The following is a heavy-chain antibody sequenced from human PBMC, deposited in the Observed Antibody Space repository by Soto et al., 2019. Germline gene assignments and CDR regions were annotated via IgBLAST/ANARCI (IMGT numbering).Heavy chain of an antibody. CDR3: AREGAPYYYDRSGYPDF. V-gene: IGHV1-46*03. D-gene: IGHD3-22*01. CDR2: INPSGGST. J-gene: IGHJ4*02. Sequence: ASVKVSCKASGYTFTSYYMHWVRQAPGQGLEWMGIINPSGGSTSYAQKFQGRVTMTRDTSTSTVYMELSSLRSEDTAVYYCAREGAPYYYDRSGYPDFWGQGTLVTVSS. CDR1: GYTFTSYY.